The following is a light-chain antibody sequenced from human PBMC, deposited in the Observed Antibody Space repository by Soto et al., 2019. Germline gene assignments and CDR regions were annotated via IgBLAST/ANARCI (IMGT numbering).Light chain of an antibody. CDR1: QSLSTS. J-gene: IGKJ4*01. Sequence: EIVMTQSPATLSVSPGERATLSCRASQSLSTSLAWYQRKPGQAPRLLIYGASTRATGIPARFSGSGSGTEFTRAISSLQSEDFAVYYCQQYNNWPLSFGGGNKVEIK. CDR3: QQYNNWPLS. V-gene: IGKV3-15*01. CDR2: GAS.